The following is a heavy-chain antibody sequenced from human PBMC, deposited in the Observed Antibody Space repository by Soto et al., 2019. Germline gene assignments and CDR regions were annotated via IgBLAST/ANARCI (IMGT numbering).Heavy chain of an antibody. CDR2: ISSTSSPI. V-gene: IGHV3-21*06. J-gene: IGHJ3*02. D-gene: IGHD2-2*02. Sequence: EVQLVESGGGLVKPGGSLRLSCVDSGFTFSSYSMNWVRQAPGKGLEWVSSISSTSSPIFYADSLKGRFTISRDNAKNLLYLQMNSLRAEDTAVYYCVRGGRGYTRDDVFDIWGQGTMVTVS. CDR1: GFTFSSYS. CDR3: VRGGRGYTRDDVFDI.